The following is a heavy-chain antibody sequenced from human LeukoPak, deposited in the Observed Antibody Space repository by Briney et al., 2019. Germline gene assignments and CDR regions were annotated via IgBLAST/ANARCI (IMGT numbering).Heavy chain of an antibody. Sequence: GGSLRLSCAASGFTFSSYSMNWVRQAPGKGLEWVSSISSSSSYIYYADSVKGRFTISRDNAKNSLYLQMNSLRAEDTAVYHCATILTGYYLIDYWGQGTLVTVSS. D-gene: IGHD3-9*01. CDR2: ISSSSSYI. CDR1: GFTFSSYS. CDR3: ATILTGYYLIDY. J-gene: IGHJ4*02. V-gene: IGHV3-21*01.